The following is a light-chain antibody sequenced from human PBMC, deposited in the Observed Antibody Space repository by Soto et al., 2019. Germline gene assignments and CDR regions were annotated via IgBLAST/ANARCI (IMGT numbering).Light chain of an antibody. CDR1: SSNIVTNS. J-gene: IGLJ1*01. CDR2: NND. V-gene: IGLV1-44*01. Sequence: QSVLTQPPSASGTPGQRVTISCSGGSSNIVTNSVNWYQQLPGRAPKLLIYNNDLRPSGVPDRFSGSKSGTSASLSISRLQSQDEADYYCAAGDGSLNSFEVFGIGTKLTVL. CDR3: AAGDGSLNSFEV.